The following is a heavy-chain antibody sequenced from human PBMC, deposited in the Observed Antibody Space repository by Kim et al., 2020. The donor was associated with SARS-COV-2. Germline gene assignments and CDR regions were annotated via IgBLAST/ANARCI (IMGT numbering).Heavy chain of an antibody. D-gene: IGHD3-9*01. V-gene: IGHV2-5*02. CDR2: IYWDDDK. CDR1: GFSLSTSGVG. CDR3: AHVVLRYFDGLSRADSASQYFDY. Sequence: SGPTLVKPTQTLTLTCTFSGFSLSTSGVGVGWIRQPPGKALEWLALIYWDDDKRYSPSLKSRLTITKDTSKNQVVLTMTNMDPVDTAPYYCAHVVLRYFDGLSRADSASQYFDYWGQGTLVTVSS. J-gene: IGHJ4*02.